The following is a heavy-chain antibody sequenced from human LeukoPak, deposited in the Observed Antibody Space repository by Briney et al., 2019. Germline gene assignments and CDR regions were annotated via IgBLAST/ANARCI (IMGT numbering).Heavy chain of an antibody. D-gene: IGHD2-21*01. CDR1: GYSISSGYY. J-gene: IGHJ4*02. Sequence: KPSETLSLTCAVSGYSISSGYYWGWIRQPPGKGLEWIGRIYHSGSTYYNPSLKSRVTISVDTSRNQFSLKLSSVTAADTAVYYCATTYCGGNCYIIEYYFDYWGQGTLVTVSS. CDR3: ATTYCGGNCYIIEYYFDY. CDR2: IYHSGST. V-gene: IGHV4-38-2*01.